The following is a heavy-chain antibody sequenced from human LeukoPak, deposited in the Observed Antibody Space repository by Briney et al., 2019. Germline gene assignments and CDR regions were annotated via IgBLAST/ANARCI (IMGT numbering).Heavy chain of an antibody. CDR3: ARGLDSSGWTYDY. D-gene: IGHD6-19*01. J-gene: IGHJ4*02. CDR1: GGSISSGSYY. V-gene: IGHV4-61*02. CDR2: IYTSGST. Sequence: SQTLSLTCTVSGGSISSGSYYWSWIRQPAGKGLEWIGRIYTSGSTNYNPSLKSRVTMSVDTSKNQFSLKLSSVTAADTAVYYCARGLDSSGWTYDYWGQGTLVTVSS.